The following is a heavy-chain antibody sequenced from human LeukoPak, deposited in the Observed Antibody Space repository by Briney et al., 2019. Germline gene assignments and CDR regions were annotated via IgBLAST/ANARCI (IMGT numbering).Heavy chain of an antibody. D-gene: IGHD5-24*01. Sequence: ASVKVSCKASRYTFTSYTIHWVRQAPGQRLEWMGWINAGNGNTKYSQEFQGRVTMTRDTSISTAYLDLSRLRSDDTAVYYCARVVVRDANNYKDYWGQGTLVTVSS. J-gene: IGHJ4*02. CDR3: ARVVVRDANNYKDY. CDR2: INAGNGNT. V-gene: IGHV1-3*01. CDR1: RYTFTSYT.